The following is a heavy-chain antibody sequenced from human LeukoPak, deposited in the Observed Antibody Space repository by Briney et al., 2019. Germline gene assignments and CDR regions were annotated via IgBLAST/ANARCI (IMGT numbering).Heavy chain of an antibody. Sequence: ASVKVSCKASGYTFTNFDINWVRQATGQGLEWMGWMNPNTGNAGYAQNFQDRVTITWDASISTAYMDLSNLRSEDTAVYYCARVGYSNSYDYWGQGTLVTVSS. CDR3: ARVGYSNSYDY. V-gene: IGHV1-8*03. CDR2: MNPNTGNA. D-gene: IGHD4-11*01. CDR1: GYTFTNFD. J-gene: IGHJ4*02.